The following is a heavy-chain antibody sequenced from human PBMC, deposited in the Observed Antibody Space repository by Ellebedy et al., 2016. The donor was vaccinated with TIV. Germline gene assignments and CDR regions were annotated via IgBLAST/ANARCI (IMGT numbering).Heavy chain of an antibody. CDR2: IDPSDSYT. J-gene: IGHJ4*02. D-gene: IGHD2-2*01. V-gene: IGHV5-10-1*01. CDR3: ARLYCTTTSCSIYFDK. Sequence: GESLKISCKISGYTFTAYWITWVRQIPGKGLEWMGRIDPSDSYTTYSPSFQGHVTISADKSISTVYLQWSRLKASDTAMYFCARLYCTTTSCSIYFDKWGQGTLVTVSS. CDR1: GYTFTAYW.